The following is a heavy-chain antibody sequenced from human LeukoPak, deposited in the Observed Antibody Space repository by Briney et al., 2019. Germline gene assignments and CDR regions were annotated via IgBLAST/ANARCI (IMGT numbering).Heavy chain of an antibody. CDR2: ITHNGST. V-gene: IGHV4-34*01. J-gene: IGHJ5*02. CDR1: GGSFSGDH. CDR3: ARGGRNWFDP. Sequence: SETLSLTCAVYGGSFSGDHWTWNRQPPGKGLEWIGEITHNGSTNYNPSLKSRVTISEDTSKNQFSLKVSSVTAADTAVYYCARGGRNWFDPWGQGTLVTVSS.